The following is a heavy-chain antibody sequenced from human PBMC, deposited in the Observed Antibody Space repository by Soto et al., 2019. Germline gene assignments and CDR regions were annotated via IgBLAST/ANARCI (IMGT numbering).Heavy chain of an antibody. Sequence: ASVKVSRKASGYTFTGYYMHWVRQAPGQGLEWMGWINTNSGDTNYAEKLRGWVTMTRDTSISTAYVELRSLRSDDRAVYYCARALTYYYAMDVRGQGTTVTVSS. J-gene: IGHJ6*02. V-gene: IGHV1-2*04. CDR1: GYTFTGYY. CDR2: INTNSGDT. CDR3: ARALTYYYAMDV.